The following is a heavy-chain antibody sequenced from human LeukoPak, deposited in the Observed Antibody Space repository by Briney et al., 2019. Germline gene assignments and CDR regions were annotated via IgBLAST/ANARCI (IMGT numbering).Heavy chain of an antibody. D-gene: IGHD4-23*01. Sequence: SETLSLTCTVSGRSISSYYWSWIRQPAGKGLEWIGRIYTSGNNNYNPSLKSRVTMLVDTSKNQFSLKLSSVTAADTAMYYCAREVADYGGYYYYHYMDVWGKGTTVTISS. J-gene: IGHJ6*03. CDR1: GRSISSYY. CDR3: AREVADYGGYYYYHYMDV. V-gene: IGHV4-4*07. CDR2: IYTSGNN.